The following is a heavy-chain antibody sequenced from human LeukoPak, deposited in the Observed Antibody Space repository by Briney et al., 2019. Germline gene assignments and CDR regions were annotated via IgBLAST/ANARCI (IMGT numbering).Heavy chain of an antibody. CDR3: AKSLVLGDY. D-gene: IGHD3-16*01. Sequence: GGSLRLSCAAAGFTFSSYGMHWVRQAPGRGLEWVAGISSDGSNEYHADSVKGRFTISRDNSKNTLYLQMNNLRPDDSAVYFCAKSLVLGDYWGQGTLVTVSS. CDR2: ISSDGSNE. V-gene: IGHV3-30*18. CDR1: GFTFSSYG. J-gene: IGHJ4*02.